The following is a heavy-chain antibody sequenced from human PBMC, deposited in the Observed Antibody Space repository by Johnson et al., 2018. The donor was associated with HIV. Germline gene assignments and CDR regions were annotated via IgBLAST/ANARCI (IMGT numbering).Heavy chain of an antibody. CDR3: ARDSGKWSGVRFAFDI. J-gene: IGHJ3*02. V-gene: IGHV3-30*03. D-gene: IGHD3-10*01. Sequence: VQLVESGGGLVQPGKSLRLSCAASGFTFSGYGMHWVRQAPGKGLEWVAIISYDGSNKYYADSVKGRFTISRDNSKNTLYLQMSSLRAEDTAIYYCARDSGKWSGVRFAFDIWGQGTMVTVSS. CDR1: GFTFSGYG. CDR2: ISYDGSNK.